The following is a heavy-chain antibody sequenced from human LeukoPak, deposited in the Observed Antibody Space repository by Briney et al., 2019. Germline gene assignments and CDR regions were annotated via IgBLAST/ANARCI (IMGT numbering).Heavy chain of an antibody. D-gene: IGHD3-9*01. CDR1: GYTFTGYY. Sequence: ASVKVSCKASGYTFTGYYMHWVRQAPGQGLEWMGWINPNSGGTNYAQKFQGRVTMTRDMSTSTVYMELSSLRSEDTAVYYCARDGGLDILTGYGWFAPWGQGTLVTVSS. V-gene: IGHV1-2*02. CDR2: INPNSGGT. CDR3: ARDGGLDILTGYGWFAP. J-gene: IGHJ5*02.